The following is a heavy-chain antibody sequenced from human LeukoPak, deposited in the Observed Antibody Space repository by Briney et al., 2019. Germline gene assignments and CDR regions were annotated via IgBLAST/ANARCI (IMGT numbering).Heavy chain of an antibody. CDR1: GGTLSSGDYY. CDR3: ARGIVVVPAAMANYYYYMDV. V-gene: IGHV4-30-4*02. D-gene: IGHD2-2*01. J-gene: IGHJ6*03. Sequence: SDTLSLTCTVSGGTLSSGDYYWSWIRQPPGKGLEWIGYVYYSGSTYYNPSLKSRVTISVDTSKNQFSLKLSSVTAADTAVYYCARGIVVVPAAMANYYYYMDVWGKGTTVTVSS. CDR2: VYYSGST.